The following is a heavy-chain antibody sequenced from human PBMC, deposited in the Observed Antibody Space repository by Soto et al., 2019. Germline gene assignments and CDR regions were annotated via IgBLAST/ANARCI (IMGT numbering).Heavy chain of an antibody. D-gene: IGHD2-2*01. CDR2: IDPSDSYT. V-gene: IGHV5-10-1*01. CDR1: GYSFTSYW. Sequence: GESLKISCKGSGYSFTSYWISWVRQMPGKGLEWMGRIDPSDSYTNYSPSFQGHVTISADKSISTAYLQWSSLKASDTAMYYCAREPGYCSSTSCPGRIDYWGQGTLVTVSS. CDR3: AREPGYCSSTSCPGRIDY. J-gene: IGHJ4*02.